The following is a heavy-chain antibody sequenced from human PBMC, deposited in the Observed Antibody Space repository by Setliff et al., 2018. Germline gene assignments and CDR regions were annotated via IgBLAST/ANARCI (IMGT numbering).Heavy chain of an antibody. V-gene: IGHV4-61*09. J-gene: IGHJ1*01. CDR1: GGSISSGSDY. Sequence: SETLSLTCSVSGGSISSGSDYWTWIRQPAGKGLEWIGHIYTSGSTNFNPSLKSRVTMSVDASKNQISLKLMSVTAADTAVYYCASRNSDGGPEYFQHWGQGALVTVSS. CDR2: IYTSGST. CDR3: ASRNSDGGPEYFQH. D-gene: IGHD1-26*01.